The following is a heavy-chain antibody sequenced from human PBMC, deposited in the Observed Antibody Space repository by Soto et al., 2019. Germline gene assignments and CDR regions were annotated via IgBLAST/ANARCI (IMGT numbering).Heavy chain of an antibody. Sequence: ASVKVSCKASGYTFTSYSISWVRQAPGQGLEWMGWISAYNGNTNYAQKLQGRVTMTTDTSTSTAYMELRSLRSDDTAVYYCARVLVPAALSPYYDYYYGIDVWGQGTTVTVSS. CDR2: ISAYNGNT. CDR1: GYTFTSYS. J-gene: IGHJ6*02. CDR3: ARVLVPAALSPYYDYYYGIDV. D-gene: IGHD2-2*01. V-gene: IGHV1-18*04.